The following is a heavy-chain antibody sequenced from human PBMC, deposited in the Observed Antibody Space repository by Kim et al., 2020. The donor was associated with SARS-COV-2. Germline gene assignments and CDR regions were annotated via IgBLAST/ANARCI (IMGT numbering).Heavy chain of an antibody. V-gene: IGHV3-21*01. J-gene: IGHJ4*01. Sequence: GGSLRLSCAASGFTFSSYSMNWVRQAPGKGLEWVSSISSSSSYIYYADSVKGRFTISRDNAKNSLYLQMNSLRAEDTAVYYCARGESMGDALDYWGHGTLVTVSS. CDR3: ARGESMGDALDY. CDR2: ISSSSSYI. CDR1: GFTFSSYS. D-gene: IGHD3-16*01.